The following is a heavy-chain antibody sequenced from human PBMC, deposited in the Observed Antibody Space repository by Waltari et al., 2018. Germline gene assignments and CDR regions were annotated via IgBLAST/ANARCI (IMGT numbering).Heavy chain of an antibody. CDR1: GGSISSYY. CDR2: IYYSGST. V-gene: IGHV4-59*01. CDR3: AGDEYYGTGADYDDGLDV. J-gene: IGHJ6*02. D-gene: IGHD3-10*01. Sequence: QVQLQESGPGLVKPSETLSLTCTVSGGSISSYYWSWIRQPPGQGLEWIGDIYYSGSTNYNPTLKSRVTISRGTTKTEYTLKLSSVTDAGSAVYDGAGDEYYGTGADYDDGLDVWGQGTMVTVSS.